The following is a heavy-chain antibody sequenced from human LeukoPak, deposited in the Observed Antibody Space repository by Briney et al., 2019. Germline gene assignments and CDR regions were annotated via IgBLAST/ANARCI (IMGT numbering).Heavy chain of an antibody. CDR3: ARGFAHYYDSSGTFDY. J-gene: IGHJ4*02. Sequence: SETLSLTCAVYGGXFSGYYWSWIRQPPGKGLEWIGSIYYSGSTYYNPSLKSRVTISVDTSKNQFSLKLSSVTAADTAVYYCARGFAHYYDSSGTFDYWGQGTLVTVSS. CDR1: GGXFSGYY. V-gene: IGHV4-30-4*01. D-gene: IGHD3-22*01. CDR2: IYYSGST.